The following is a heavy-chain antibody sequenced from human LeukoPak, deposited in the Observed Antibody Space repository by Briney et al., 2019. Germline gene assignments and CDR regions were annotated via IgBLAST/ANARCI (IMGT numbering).Heavy chain of an antibody. J-gene: IGHJ5*02. CDR3: ARANYDSRVNWFDP. D-gene: IGHD3-22*01. V-gene: IGHV4-39*07. Sequence: SVTLSLTCTVSGGSISSGSYFGGWIRQPPGRGLERIWRLYYTESTYCNPSHMSQVSISLDTSKNQYSLSLSSVTAAETAVDYCARANYDSRVNWFDPWGQGTLVTVSS. CDR1: GGSISSGSYF. CDR2: LYYTEST.